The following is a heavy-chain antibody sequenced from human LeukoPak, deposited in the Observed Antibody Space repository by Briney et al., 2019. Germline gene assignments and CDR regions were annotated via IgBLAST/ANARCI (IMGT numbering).Heavy chain of an antibody. D-gene: IGHD6-13*01. CDR2: ISSSSSYI. CDR1: GFPFNIYA. V-gene: IGHV3-21*01. CDR3: ARDLGPGIAAYRPGY. Sequence: GGSLRLSCAASGFPFNIYAMNWVRQAPGKGLEWVSSISSSSSYIYYADSVKGRFTISRDNAKNSLYLQMNSLRAEDTAVYYCARDLGPGIAAYRPGYWGQGTLVTVSS. J-gene: IGHJ4*02.